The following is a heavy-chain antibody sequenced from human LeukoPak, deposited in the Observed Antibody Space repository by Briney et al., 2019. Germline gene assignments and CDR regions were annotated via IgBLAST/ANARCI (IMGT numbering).Heavy chain of an antibody. Sequence: GGSLRLSCAASGFTFASYAMTWVRQAPGKGLEWVSAINSNGGSTCYADSVKGRFTISRDNSKNTLFLQMNSLRAEDTALYYCAKHLYTSGSFYDYWGQGTLVTVSS. CDR2: INSNGGST. D-gene: IGHD3-10*01. J-gene: IGHJ4*02. CDR1: GFTFASYA. V-gene: IGHV3-23*01. CDR3: AKHLYTSGSFYDY.